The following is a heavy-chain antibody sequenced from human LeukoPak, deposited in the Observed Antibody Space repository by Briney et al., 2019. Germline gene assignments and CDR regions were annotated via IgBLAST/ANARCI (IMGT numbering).Heavy chain of an antibody. D-gene: IGHD3-3*01. J-gene: IGHJ4*02. CDR2: IYTSGSS. V-gene: IGHV4-61*09. CDR3: ARSFWSAYYAEYYFDY. CDR1: GGSISSGSYY. Sequence: PSETLSLTCTVSGGSISSGSYYWSWIRQPAGKGLEWIGHIYTSGSSNYNPSLKSRVTISVDTSRNQFSLKLTSVTAADTAVYYCARSFWSAYYAEYYFDYWGQGTLVTVSS.